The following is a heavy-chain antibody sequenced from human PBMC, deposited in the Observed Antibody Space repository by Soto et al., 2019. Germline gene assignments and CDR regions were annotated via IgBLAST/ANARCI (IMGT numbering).Heavy chain of an antibody. D-gene: IGHD4-17*01. CDR2: IIPIFGTA. Sequence: SVKVSCKASGGTFSSYAISWVRQAPGQGLEWMGGIIPIFGTANYAQKFQGRVTINADKSTSTAYMELSSLRSEDTAVYYCAFHDYVGTWTSDHREVTDVWGQGTTVTVSS. J-gene: IGHJ6*02. CDR3: AFHDYVGTWTSDHREVTDV. CDR1: GGTFSSYA. V-gene: IGHV1-69*06.